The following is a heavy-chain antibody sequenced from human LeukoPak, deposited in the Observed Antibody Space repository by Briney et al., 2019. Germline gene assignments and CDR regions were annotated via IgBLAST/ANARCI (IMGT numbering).Heavy chain of an antibody. CDR1: GGLISRGGYS. Sequence: SDTLSLICAVSGGLISRGGYSWGWIRQPPGKGLEWIEYIYHSGSAYYNPSLKRRLNIPVDRFKNQFSLKLSSVTAADTAVYYCAREGGRGGVDYWGQGTLVTVSS. V-gene: IGHV4-30-2*01. J-gene: IGHJ4*02. CDR2: IYHSGSA. D-gene: IGHD3-10*01. CDR3: AREGGRGGVDY.